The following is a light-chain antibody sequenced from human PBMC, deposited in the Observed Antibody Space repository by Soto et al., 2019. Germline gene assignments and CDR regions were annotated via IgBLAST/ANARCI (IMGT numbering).Light chain of an antibody. Sequence: QSALTQPASVSGSPGQSITISCTGTSSNVGNFNVVSWYQQHPGKAPKVIIYDVSERPSGVSNRFSGSKSGNTASLTISGLQSEDEADYYCISYTSDDVRYVFGTGTKVTVL. V-gene: IGLV2-14*02. J-gene: IGLJ1*01. CDR2: DVS. CDR3: ISYTSDDVRYV. CDR1: SSNVGNFNV.